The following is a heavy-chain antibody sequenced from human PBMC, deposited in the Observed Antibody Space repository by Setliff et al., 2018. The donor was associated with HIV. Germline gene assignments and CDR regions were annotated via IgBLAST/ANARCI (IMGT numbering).Heavy chain of an antibody. Sequence: PGESLKISCRASGYTFTKYWIGWVRQMPGKGLEWMGIIYPGDSDTRYSPSFQGQVTISADKSISTAYLQWSSLKASDTAMYYCARQQSSSWYPDYFDYWGQGTLVTVSS. CDR1: GYTFTKYW. V-gene: IGHV5-51*01. CDR2: IYPGDSDT. CDR3: ARQQSSSWYPDYFDY. J-gene: IGHJ4*02. D-gene: IGHD6-13*01.